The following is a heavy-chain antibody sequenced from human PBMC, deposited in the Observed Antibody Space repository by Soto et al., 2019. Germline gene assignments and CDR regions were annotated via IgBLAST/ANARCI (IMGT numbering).Heavy chain of an antibody. CDR2: IYSSGST. D-gene: IGHD3-22*01. J-gene: IGHJ6*02. V-gene: IGHV3-53*01. CDR1: GFTVSSSY. CDR3: ARTPYYDSSGYYYQYGMDV. Sequence: GESLKISCAASGFTVSSSYMNWVRQAPGKGLEWVSVIYSSGSTYYADSVRGRFTISRDHSKNTLYLQMNSLRAEDTAVFYCARTPYYDSSGYYYQYGMDVWGQGTTVTVSS.